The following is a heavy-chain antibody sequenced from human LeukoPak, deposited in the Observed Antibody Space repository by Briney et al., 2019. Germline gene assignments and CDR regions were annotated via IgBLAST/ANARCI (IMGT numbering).Heavy chain of an antibody. CDR3: ARTHKTVVVPAAIGY. Sequence: GGSLRLSCAASGFTFSSYSMNWVRQAPGKGLGWVSYISSSSSTMYYADSVKGRFTISRDNAKNSLYLQMNSLRAEDTAVYYCARTHKTVVVPAAIGYWGQGTLVTVSS. V-gene: IGHV3-48*01. J-gene: IGHJ4*02. CDR2: ISSSSSTM. D-gene: IGHD2-2*01. CDR1: GFTFSSYS.